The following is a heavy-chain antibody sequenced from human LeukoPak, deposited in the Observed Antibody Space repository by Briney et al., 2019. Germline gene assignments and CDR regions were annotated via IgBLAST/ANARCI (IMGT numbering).Heavy chain of an antibody. V-gene: IGHV3-7*01. CDR2: IKQDGSEK. CDR1: GFTFSSYW. CDR3: ARDATPPQITMVRGVIIKEKDV. Sequence: GGSLRLSCAASGFTFSSYWMSWVRQAPGKGLEWVANIKQDGSEKYYVDSVKGRFTISRDNAKNSLYLQMNSLRAEDTAVYYCARDATPPQITMVRGVIIKEKDVWGKGTTVTVSS. J-gene: IGHJ6*04. D-gene: IGHD3-10*01.